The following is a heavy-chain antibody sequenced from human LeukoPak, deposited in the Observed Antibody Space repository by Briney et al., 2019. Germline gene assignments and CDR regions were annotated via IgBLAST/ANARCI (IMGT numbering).Heavy chain of an antibody. CDR3: ARIVVVVAATRIGNYYMDV. Sequence: PSETLSLTCTVSGGSISSYYWSWLRQPAGKGLEWIGRIYTSGSTNYNPSLKSRVTMSVDTSKNQFSLKLSSVTAADTAVYYCARIVVVVAATRIGNYYMDVWGKGTTVTVYS. V-gene: IGHV4-4*07. D-gene: IGHD2-15*01. CDR1: GGSISSYY. CDR2: IYTSGST. J-gene: IGHJ6*03.